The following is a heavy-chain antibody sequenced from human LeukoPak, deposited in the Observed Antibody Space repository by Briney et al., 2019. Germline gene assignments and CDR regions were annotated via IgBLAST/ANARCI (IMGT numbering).Heavy chain of an antibody. CDR3: TREGGYGPYFDY. CDR2: IRSKAYDGTT. CDR1: GFTFSSYG. V-gene: IGHV3-49*04. D-gene: IGHD5-12*01. Sequence: GGCLRLSCAASGFTFSSYGMHWVRRAPGKGLEWVGFIRSKAYDGTTEYAASVKGRFTISRDDSKSIAYLQMNSLKTEDTAVYYCTREGGYGPYFDYWGQGTLVTVSS. J-gene: IGHJ4*02.